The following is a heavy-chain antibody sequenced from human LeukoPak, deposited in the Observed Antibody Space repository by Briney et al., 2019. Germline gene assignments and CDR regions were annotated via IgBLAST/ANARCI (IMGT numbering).Heavy chain of an antibody. CDR1: GGSISSGDYY. J-gene: IGHJ6*03. Sequence: TLSLTCTVSGGSISSGDYYWSWIRQPPGKGLEWIGYIYYSGSTYYNPSLKSRVTISVDTSKNQFSLKLSSVTAADTAVYYCARVLPGAIHYYYYMDVWGKGTTVTVSS. CDR3: ARVLPGAIHYYYYMDV. CDR2: IYYSGST. D-gene: IGHD1-26*01. V-gene: IGHV4-30-4*08.